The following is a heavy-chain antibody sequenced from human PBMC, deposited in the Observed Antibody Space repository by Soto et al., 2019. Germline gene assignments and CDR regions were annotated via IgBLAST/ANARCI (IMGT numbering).Heavy chain of an antibody. CDR1: GGTFGSYA. V-gene: IGHV1-69*06. Sequence: SVKVSCKTSGGTFGSYAISWVRQAPGQGLEWMGGIIPIFSTPNYAQKFQGRVTITADKSTSTAYMELSSLRSEDTAVYYCARDAPYSSGHGGNWFDPWGQGTLVTVSS. CDR3: ARDAPYSSGHGGNWFDP. D-gene: IGHD6-19*01. CDR2: IIPIFSTP. J-gene: IGHJ5*02.